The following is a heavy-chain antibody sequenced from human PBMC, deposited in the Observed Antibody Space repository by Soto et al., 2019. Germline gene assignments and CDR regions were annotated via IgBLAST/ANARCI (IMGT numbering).Heavy chain of an antibody. J-gene: IGHJ6*02. Sequence: PSETLSLTCTVSGGSISSYYWSWIRQPPGKGLEWIGYIYYSGSTNYNPSLKSRVTISVDTSKNQFSLKLSSVTAADTAVFYCATPGDRYYYYGMDVGGQGTTVTVSS. CDR2: IYYSGST. CDR1: GGSISSYY. CDR3: ATPGDRYYYYGMDV. D-gene: IGHD2-2*01. V-gene: IGHV4-59*01.